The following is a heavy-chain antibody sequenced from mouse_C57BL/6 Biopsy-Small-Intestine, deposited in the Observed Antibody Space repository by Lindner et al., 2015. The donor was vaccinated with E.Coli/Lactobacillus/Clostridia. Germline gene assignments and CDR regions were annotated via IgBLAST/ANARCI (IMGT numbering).Heavy chain of an antibody. CDR1: GYTFTSLL. J-gene: IGHJ4*01. CDR3: ARGHNSNF. D-gene: IGHD1-3*01. V-gene: IGHV1-4*01. Sequence: SVKVSCKASGYTFTSLLSIGWRQAPGQGLEWMGWIRTYNGNTKYAQMFQGRVTMATDTSTSTAYMELRSLRYDDTAVYYCARGHNSNFWGQGTLVTVSS. CDR2: IRTYNGNT.